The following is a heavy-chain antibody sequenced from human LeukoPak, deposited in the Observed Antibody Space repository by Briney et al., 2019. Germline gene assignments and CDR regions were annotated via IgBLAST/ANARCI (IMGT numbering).Heavy chain of an antibody. V-gene: IGHV3-23*01. CDR3: AKGSAWGRYDD. CDR1: GFTFSNYG. D-gene: IGHD3-16*01. J-gene: IGHJ1*01. CDR2: ITSSGIT. Sequence: PGGSLRLSCAASGFTFSNYGMNWVRQAPGKGLEWVSGITSSGITYYADSVKGRFTVSRDNSKNTLYLQMNSLRAEDRAVYYCAKGSAWGRYDDWGQGTLVTVSS.